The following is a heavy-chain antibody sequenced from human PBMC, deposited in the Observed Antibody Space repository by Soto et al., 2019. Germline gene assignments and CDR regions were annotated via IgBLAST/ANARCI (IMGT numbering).Heavy chain of an antibody. V-gene: IGHV4-34*01. CDR2: INHSGST. Sequence: PSETLSLTCAVYGGSFSGYYWSWIRQPPGKGLEWIGEINHSGSTNYNPSLKSRVTISVDTSKNQFSLKLSSVTAADTAVYYCARGGFGVVIIGNYWYFDLWGRGTLVTVSS. CDR3: ARGGFGVVIIGNYWYFDL. D-gene: IGHD3-3*01. J-gene: IGHJ2*01. CDR1: GGSFSGYY.